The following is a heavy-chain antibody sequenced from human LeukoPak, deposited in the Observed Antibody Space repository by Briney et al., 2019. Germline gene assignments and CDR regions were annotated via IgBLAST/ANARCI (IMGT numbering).Heavy chain of an antibody. Sequence: ASVKVSCKASGYTFTSYAMHWVRQAPGQRLEWMGWINAGNGNAKYSQKFQGRVTITRDTSASTAYMELSSLRSEDTAVYYCARAGGKYDYVWGSYLDYWGQGTLVTVSS. D-gene: IGHD3-16*02. CDR1: GYTFTSYA. V-gene: IGHV1-3*01. J-gene: IGHJ4*02. CDR3: ARAGGKYDYVWGSYLDY. CDR2: INAGNGNA.